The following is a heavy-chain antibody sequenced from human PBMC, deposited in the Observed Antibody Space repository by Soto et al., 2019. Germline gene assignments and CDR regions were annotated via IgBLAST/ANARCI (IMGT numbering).Heavy chain of an antibody. CDR2: ITDSGGST. D-gene: IGHD1-20*01. Sequence: PGGSLRLSCAASGFSFSSYAMNWVRQAPGKGLEWVSVITDSGGSTYYADSVKGRFTISRDNSKNTLYVQMNSLRAEDTAVYYCAKAISGYNAPIDHWGQGTRVTVSS. CDR3: AKAISGYNAPIDH. J-gene: IGHJ4*02. CDR1: GFSFSSYA. V-gene: IGHV3-23*01.